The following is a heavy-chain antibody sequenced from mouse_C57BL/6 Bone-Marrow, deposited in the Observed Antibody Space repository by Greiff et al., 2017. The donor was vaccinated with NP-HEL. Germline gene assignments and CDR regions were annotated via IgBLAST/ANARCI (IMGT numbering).Heavy chain of an antibody. CDR1: GFTFSDYG. J-gene: IGHJ4*01. D-gene: IGHD1-1*01. Sequence: EVQRVESGGGLVKPGGSLKLSCAASGFTFSDYGMHWVRQAPEKGLEWVAYISSGSSTIYYADTVKGRFTISRDNAKNTLFLQMTSLRSEDTAMYYCAKGFITTVVAPYAMDYWGQGTSVTVSS. V-gene: IGHV5-17*01. CDR3: AKGFITTVVAPYAMDY. CDR2: ISSGSSTI.